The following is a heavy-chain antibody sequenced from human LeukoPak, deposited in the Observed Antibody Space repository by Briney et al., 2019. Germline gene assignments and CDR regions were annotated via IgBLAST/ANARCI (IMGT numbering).Heavy chain of an antibody. Sequence: GGSLSLSCAASGFTFSSYSMNWVRQAPGKGLEWVSSISSSSSYIYYADSVKGRFTISRDNAKNSLYLQMNSLRAEDTAVYYCARDRSRSYEIDYWGQGTLVTVSS. CDR2: ISSSSSYI. CDR1: GFTFSSYS. J-gene: IGHJ4*02. D-gene: IGHD1-26*01. CDR3: ARDRSRSYEIDY. V-gene: IGHV3-21*01.